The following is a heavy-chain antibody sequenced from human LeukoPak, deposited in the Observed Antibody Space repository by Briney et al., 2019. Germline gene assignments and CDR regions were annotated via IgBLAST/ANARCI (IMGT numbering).Heavy chain of an antibody. CDR2: ISYDGSNK. Sequence: GGSLRLSCAASGFTFSSYAMHWVRQAPGKGLEWVAVISYDGSNKYYADSVKGRFTISRDNSKNTLYLQMNSLRAEDTAVYYCARVKYSSGWWSGNYFDYWGQGTLVTVSS. D-gene: IGHD6-19*01. CDR3: ARVKYSSGWWSGNYFDY. J-gene: IGHJ4*02. V-gene: IGHV3-30*04. CDR1: GFTFSSYA.